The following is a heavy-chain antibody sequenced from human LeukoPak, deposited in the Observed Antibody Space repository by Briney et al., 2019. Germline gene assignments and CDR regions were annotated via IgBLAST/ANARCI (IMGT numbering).Heavy chain of an antibody. J-gene: IGHJ4*02. Sequence: PSETLSLTCTVSGGSISGSRTWGWVRQPPGKGPEWIGNILNDGRTASNPSLKSRVAMSLDTSTNQFSLKVNSVTAADTAFYYCARVLTAAGLDFWGQGVLVSISS. V-gene: IGHV4-39*07. CDR3: ARVLTAAGLDF. D-gene: IGHD6-25*01. CDR1: GGSISGSRT. CDR2: ILNDGRT.